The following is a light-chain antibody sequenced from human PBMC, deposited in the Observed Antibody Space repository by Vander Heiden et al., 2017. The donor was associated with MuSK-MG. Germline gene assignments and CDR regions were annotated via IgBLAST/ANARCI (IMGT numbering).Light chain of an antibody. V-gene: IGKV1-16*02. CDR1: QGISNY. CDR2: PAS. CDR3: QRYARQPLT. J-gene: IGKJ1*01. Sequence: DIQMTQSPSSLSASVGDRATTTCRASQGISNYLAWFQQKPGKAPKSLIYPASCMRGGGLSEFSGSRSGANDFILKSSLEHEDYATVYCQRYARQPLTFGQGTKVEIK.